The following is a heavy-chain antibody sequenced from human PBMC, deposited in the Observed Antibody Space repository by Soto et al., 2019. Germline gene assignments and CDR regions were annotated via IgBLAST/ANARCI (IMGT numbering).Heavy chain of an antibody. CDR2: IYWDDDK. CDR1: GFSLSTTGVG. D-gene: IGHD2-21*02. J-gene: IGHJ6*02. CDR3: IQSRCGGDCLQSYASYYYYGMDV. Sequence: SGPTLVNPTQTLTLTCTFSGFSLSTTGVGVGWIRQPPGKALEWLALIYWDDDKHYSPSLNTSLTITKDTSKNQVVLTMTNMDPVDTATYYCIQSRCGGDCLQSYASYYYYGMDVWGQGTTVTV. V-gene: IGHV2-5*02.